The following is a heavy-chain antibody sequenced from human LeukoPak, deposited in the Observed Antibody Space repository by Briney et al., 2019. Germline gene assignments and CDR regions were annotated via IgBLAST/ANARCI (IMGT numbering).Heavy chain of an antibody. CDR2: INHSGST. Sequence: PSETLSLTCTVSGGSISSSSYYWGWIRQPPGKGLEWIGEINHSGSTNYNPSLKSRVTISVDTSKNQFSLKLSSVTAADTAVYYCARVGRSIAVAGTSWYFDYWGQGTLVTVSS. V-gene: IGHV4-39*07. J-gene: IGHJ4*02. CDR3: ARVGRSIAVAGTSWYFDY. CDR1: GGSISSSSYY. D-gene: IGHD6-19*01.